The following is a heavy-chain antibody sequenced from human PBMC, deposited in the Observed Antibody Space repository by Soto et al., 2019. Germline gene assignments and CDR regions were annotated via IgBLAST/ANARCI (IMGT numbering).Heavy chain of an antibody. J-gene: IGHJ6*02. CDR1: GFTVSSNY. CDR2: IYSGGST. V-gene: IGHV3-53*04. Sequence: GSLRLSCAASGFTVSSNYMSWVRQAPGKGLEWVSVIYSGGSTYYADSVKGRFTISRHNSKNTLYLQMNSLRAEDTAVYYCAQGYYGSGSYDGYYYGMDVWGQGTTVTVSS. D-gene: IGHD3-10*01. CDR3: AQGYYGSGSYDGYYYGMDV.